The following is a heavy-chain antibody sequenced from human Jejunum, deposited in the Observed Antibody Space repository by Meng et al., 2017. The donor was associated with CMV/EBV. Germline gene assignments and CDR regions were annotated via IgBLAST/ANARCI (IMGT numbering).Heavy chain of an antibody. J-gene: IGHJ4*02. CDR1: GYTVPSYG. Sequence: SGYTVPSYGRDWVRNGTGPGLGLVGWMNPNSRDTGYAQEIQGRITMTRNTSVSTANMGLRKLKSEDTAVYYCAGGLLYSGNYYVDYWGQGALVTVSS. D-gene: IGHD1-26*01. V-gene: IGHV1-8*01. CDR2: MNPNSRDT. CDR3: AGGLLYSGNYYVDY.